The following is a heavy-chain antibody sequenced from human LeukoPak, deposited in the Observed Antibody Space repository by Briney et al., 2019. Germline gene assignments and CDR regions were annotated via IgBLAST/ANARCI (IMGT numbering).Heavy chain of an antibody. D-gene: IGHD3-22*01. Sequence: PSETLSLTCTVSGYSISSGYYWGWIRQPPGKGLEWIGSIYHSGSTYYNPSLKSRVTISVDTSKNQFSLKLSSVTAADTAVYYCARGYYYDSSGYGYYYYYMDVWGKGTTVTISS. CDR1: GYSISSGYY. CDR3: ARGYYYDSSGYGYYYYYMDV. CDR2: IYHSGST. V-gene: IGHV4-38-2*02. J-gene: IGHJ6*03.